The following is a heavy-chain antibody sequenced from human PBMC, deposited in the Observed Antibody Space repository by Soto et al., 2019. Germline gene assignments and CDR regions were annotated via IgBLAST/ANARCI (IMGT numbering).Heavy chain of an antibody. D-gene: IGHD3-22*01. J-gene: IGHJ4*02. CDR2: IYYSGST. CDR3: ARHPAVYYDSSGYYPPVWYFDY. CDR1: GGSISSSSYY. Sequence: PSETLSLTCTVSGGSISSSSYYWGWIRQPPGKGLGWIGSIYYSGSTYYNPSLKSRVTISVDTSKNQFSLKLSSVTAADTAVYYCARHPAVYYDSSGYYPPVWYFDYWGQGTLVTVSS. V-gene: IGHV4-39*01.